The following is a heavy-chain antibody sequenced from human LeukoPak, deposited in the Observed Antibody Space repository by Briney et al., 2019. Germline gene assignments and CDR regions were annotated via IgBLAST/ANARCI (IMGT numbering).Heavy chain of an antibody. V-gene: IGHV3-7*01. CDR3: ARAPHYSNYGPYYYGMDV. Sequence: PGGSLRLSCAASGFTFSSYWMTWVRQAPGKGLEWVANIKRDGSEKHYVDSVKGRFTISRDNAKNSLYLQMNSLRAEDTAVYYCARAPHYSNYGPYYYGMDVWGQGTTVTVSS. CDR2: IKRDGSEK. J-gene: IGHJ6*02. D-gene: IGHD4-11*01. CDR1: GFTFSSYW.